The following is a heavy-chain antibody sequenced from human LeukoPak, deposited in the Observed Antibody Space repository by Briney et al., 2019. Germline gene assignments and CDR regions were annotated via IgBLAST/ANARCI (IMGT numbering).Heavy chain of an antibody. CDR3: ARELALVYCSGGSCYSGYYFDD. CDR1: GFTVSSNY. J-gene: IGHJ4*02. V-gene: IGHV3-53*01. Sequence: GGSLRLSCAASGFTVSSNYMSWVRQAPGKGLEWVSVIYSGGSTYYADSVKGRFTISRDNSKNTLYLQMNSLRAEDTAVYYCARELALVYCSGGSCYSGYYFDDWGQGTLVTVSS. D-gene: IGHD2-15*01. CDR2: IYSGGST.